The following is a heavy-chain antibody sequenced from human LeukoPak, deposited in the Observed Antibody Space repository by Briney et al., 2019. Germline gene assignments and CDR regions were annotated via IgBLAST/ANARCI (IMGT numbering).Heavy chain of an antibody. CDR2: IYNSGES. J-gene: IGHJ3*01. CDR3: ARGPVNDAFDV. V-gene: IGHV4-39*07. CDR1: GASFISSGYY. D-gene: IGHD4-23*01. Sequence: PSETLSLTCTFPGASFISSGYYWGGFRQPPGRGLGWIGPMYNIYNSGESYHNPSLKSRVTISLNTSKNQFSLKLTSVTAADTAVYYCARGPVNDAFDVWGQGTVVAVSS.